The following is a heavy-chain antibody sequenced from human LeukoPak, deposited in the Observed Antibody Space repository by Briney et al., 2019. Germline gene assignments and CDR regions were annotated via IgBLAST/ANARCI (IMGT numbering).Heavy chain of an antibody. CDR3: AREQVGYCSSTSCYPFDY. CDR2: IYYSGST. J-gene: IGHJ4*02. Sequence: PSETLSLTCTVSGGSISSSSYYWGWIRQPPGKGLEWIGSIYYSGSTYYNPSLKSRVTMSVDTSKNQFSLKLSSVTAADTAVYYCAREQVGYCSSTSCYPFDYWGQGTLVTVSS. CDR1: GGSISSSSYY. D-gene: IGHD2-2*01. V-gene: IGHV4-39*07.